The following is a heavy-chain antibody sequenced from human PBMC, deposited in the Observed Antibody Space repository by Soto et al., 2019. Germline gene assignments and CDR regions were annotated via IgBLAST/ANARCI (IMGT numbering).Heavy chain of an antibody. Sequence: GGSLRLSCAASGFTFSSYAMSWVRQAPGKGLEWVSAISGSGGSTYYADSVKGRFTISRDNSKNTLYLQMNSLRAEDTAVYYCAKDPNYYVSGSYSDYFDYWGQGTLVTVSS. J-gene: IGHJ4*02. D-gene: IGHD3-10*01. CDR2: ISGSGGST. V-gene: IGHV3-23*01. CDR1: GFTFSSYA. CDR3: AKDPNYYVSGSYSDYFDY.